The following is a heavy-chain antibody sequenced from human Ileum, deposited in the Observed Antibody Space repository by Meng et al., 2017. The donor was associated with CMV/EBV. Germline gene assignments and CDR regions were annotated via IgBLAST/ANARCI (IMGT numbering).Heavy chain of an antibody. CDR3: TTVVQLWLHGPPHDAFDI. CDR2: IKSKTDGGTT. D-gene: IGHD5-18*01. Sequence: GGPLSLSCAASGFTFSNAWMSWVRQAPGKGLEWVGRIKSKTDGGTTDYAAPVKGRFTISRDDSKNTLYLQMNSLKTEDTAVYYCTTVVQLWLHGPPHDAFDIWGQGTMVTVSS. J-gene: IGHJ3*02. V-gene: IGHV3-15*01. CDR1: GFTFSNAW.